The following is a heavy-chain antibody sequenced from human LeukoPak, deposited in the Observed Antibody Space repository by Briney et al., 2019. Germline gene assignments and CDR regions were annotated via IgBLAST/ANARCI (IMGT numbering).Heavy chain of an antibody. D-gene: IGHD3-22*01. CDR2: TYYTGST. J-gene: IGHJ4*02. Sequence: SQTLSLTCTVSGGSISSGGYYWSWIRQHPGKGLEWIGYTYYTGSTYYNPSLKSRVTISIDTSKNQFSVKLSSVTATDTAVYYCARAGYDISGYSTYYFDSWGQGTLVTVSS. CDR1: GGSISSGGYY. V-gene: IGHV4-31*03. CDR3: ARAGYDISGYSTYYFDS.